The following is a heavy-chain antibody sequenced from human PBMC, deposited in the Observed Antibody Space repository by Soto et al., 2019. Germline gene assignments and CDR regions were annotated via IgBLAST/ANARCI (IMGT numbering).Heavy chain of an antibody. CDR2: INHSGST. Sequence: SETLSLTCAVYGGSFSGYYWSWIRQPPGKGLEWIGEINHSGSTNYNPSLKSRVTISVDTSKNQFSLKLSSVTAADTAVYYCARGNVFITMVLYYFDYWGQGTLVTVSS. V-gene: IGHV4-34*01. CDR1: GGSFSGYY. CDR3: ARGNVFITMVLYYFDY. J-gene: IGHJ4*02. D-gene: IGHD3-10*01.